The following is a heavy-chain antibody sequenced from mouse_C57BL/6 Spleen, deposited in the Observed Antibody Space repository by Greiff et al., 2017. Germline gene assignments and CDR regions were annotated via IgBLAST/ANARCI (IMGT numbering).Heavy chain of an antibody. V-gene: IGHV1-59*01. CDR3: TGRGDGYFDY. D-gene: IGHD2-3*01. J-gene: IGHJ2*01. CDR1: GYTFTSYW. CDR2: IDPSDSYT. Sequence: QVQLQQPGAELVRPGTSVKLSCKASGYTFTSYWMHWVKQRPGQGLEWIGVIDPSDSYTNYNQKFKGKATLTVDTSSSTAYMQLSSLTSENSAVYCCTGRGDGYFDYWGQGTTLTVSS.